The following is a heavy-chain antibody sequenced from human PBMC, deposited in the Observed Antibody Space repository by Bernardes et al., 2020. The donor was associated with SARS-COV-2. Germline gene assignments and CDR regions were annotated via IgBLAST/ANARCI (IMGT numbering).Heavy chain of an antibody. J-gene: IGHJ4*02. CDR3: ARRRYYESSGSYVTYYFDY. CDR1: GYSFKNYG. D-gene: IGHD3-22*01. CDR2: INVYDGNT. V-gene: IGHV1-18*01. Sequence: ASVKVSCKASGYSFKNYGINWVRQAPGQGLEWMGWINVYDGNTTYSEKIQDRVTITANTFTHTVHMELRSLRFDDTAVYYCARRRYYESSGSYVTYYFDYWGQGTPVTVSS.